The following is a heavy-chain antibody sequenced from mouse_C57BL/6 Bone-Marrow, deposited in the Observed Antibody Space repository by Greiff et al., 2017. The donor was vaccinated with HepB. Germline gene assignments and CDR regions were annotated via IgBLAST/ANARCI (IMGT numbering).Heavy chain of an antibody. CDR1: GFNIKNTY. CDR3: ARKEDYYGSSWFAY. CDR2: IDPANGNT. Sequence: EVQLQQSVAELVRPGASVKLSCTASGFNIKNTYMPWVKQRPEQGLEWIGRIDPANGNTKYAPKFQGKATITADTSSNTAYLQLSSLTSEDTAIYYCARKEDYYGSSWFAYWGQGTLVTVSA. V-gene: IGHV14-3*01. J-gene: IGHJ3*01. D-gene: IGHD1-1*01.